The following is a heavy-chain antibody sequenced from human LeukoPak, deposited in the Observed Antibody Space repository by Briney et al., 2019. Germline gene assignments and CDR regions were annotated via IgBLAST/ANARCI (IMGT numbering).Heavy chain of an antibody. CDR3: ARSSSSCYSYYFDY. Sequence: SETLSLTCTVSGGSISSYYWSWIRQPAGKGLEWIGRIYSSGSTNYNPSLKSRVTISVDKSKNQFSLKLSSVTAADTAVYFCARSSSSCYSYYFDYWGQGTLVTVSS. D-gene: IGHD3-22*01. CDR2: IYSSGST. V-gene: IGHV4-4*07. CDR1: GGSISSYY. J-gene: IGHJ4*02.